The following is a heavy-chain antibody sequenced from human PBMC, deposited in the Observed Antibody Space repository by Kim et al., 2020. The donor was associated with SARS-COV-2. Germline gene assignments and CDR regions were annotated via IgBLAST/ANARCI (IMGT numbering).Heavy chain of an antibody. CDR3: ARDSHSSEDWFDP. CDR2: ISSSSSYI. CDR1: GFTFSSYS. D-gene: IGHD6-25*01. Sequence: GGSLRLSCAASGFTFSSYSMNWVRQAPGKGLEWVSSISSSSSYIYYADSVKGRFTISRDNAKNSLYLQMNSLRAEDTAVYYCARDSHSSEDWFDPWGQGTLVTVSS. J-gene: IGHJ5*02. V-gene: IGHV3-21*01.